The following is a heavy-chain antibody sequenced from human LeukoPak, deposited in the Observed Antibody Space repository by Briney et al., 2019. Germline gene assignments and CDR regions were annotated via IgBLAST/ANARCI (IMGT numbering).Heavy chain of an antibody. Sequence: HRASVKVSCKASGGTFSSYAISWVRQAPGQGLEWMGGIIPIFGTANYAQKFQGRVTITADESTSTAYMELSSLRSEDTAVYYCAREWFGDHPPYYYYYYGMDVWGKGTTVTVSS. CDR2: IIPIFGTA. D-gene: IGHD3-10*01. V-gene: IGHV1-69*13. J-gene: IGHJ6*04. CDR3: AREWFGDHPPYYYYYYGMDV. CDR1: GGTFSSYA.